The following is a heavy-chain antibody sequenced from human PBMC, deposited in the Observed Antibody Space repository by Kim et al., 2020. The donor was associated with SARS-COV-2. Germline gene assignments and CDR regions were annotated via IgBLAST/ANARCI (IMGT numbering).Heavy chain of an antibody. CDR3: RADYGGTSSFYFDY. CDR1: GFTFSTYI. V-gene: IGHV3-48*02. D-gene: IGHD4-17*01. Sequence: GSLRLSCAASGFTFSTYIMNWVRQAPGKGLGWLSYISSSSTTIYYADPVKGRFTISRDNAKNPLYLQMNSPRDEDTAVYFCRADYGGTSSFYFDYWGQGTLVTVSS. J-gene: IGHJ4*02. CDR2: ISSSSTTI.